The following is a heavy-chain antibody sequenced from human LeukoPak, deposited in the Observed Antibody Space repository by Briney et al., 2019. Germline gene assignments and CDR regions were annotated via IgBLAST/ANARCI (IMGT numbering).Heavy chain of an antibody. V-gene: IGHV4-39*01. CDR2: IYYSGST. Sequence: PSETLALTCTVSGGSFSSSSYYGGWIRQPPGKGLEWVGGIYYSGSTYYDPSLKSRDIISDDTSHNQFSLRLSSVTAADTAVYYCARLWRAAIDYGGQGTLVIVSS. CDR1: GGSFSSSSYY. CDR3: ARLWRAAIDY. J-gene: IGHJ4*02. D-gene: IGHD1-1*01.